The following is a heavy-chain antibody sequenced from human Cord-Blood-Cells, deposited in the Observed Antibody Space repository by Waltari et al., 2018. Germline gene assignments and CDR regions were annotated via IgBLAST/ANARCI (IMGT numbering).Heavy chain of an antibody. V-gene: IGHV4-38-2*01. CDR2: IYHSGST. J-gene: IGHJ4*02. CDR3: ARSERYSSGWFDY. D-gene: IGHD6-19*01. Sequence: QVQLQESGPGLVKPSETLALTCAVSGFSISSGSYWGWIRQPRGKGLEWIGRIYHSGSTYSNPALKGRVTMSVDTSKSKFSLKLSSVTSADTAVYYCARSERYSSGWFDYWGQGTLVTVSS. CDR1: GFSISSGSY.